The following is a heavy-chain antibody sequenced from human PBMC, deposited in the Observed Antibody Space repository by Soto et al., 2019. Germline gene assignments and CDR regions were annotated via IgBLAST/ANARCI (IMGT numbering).Heavy chain of an antibody. V-gene: IGHV2-5*01. J-gene: IGHJ4*02. D-gene: IGHD2-2*01. CDR2: IYWNGNE. CDR1: GFSLSSNGVG. CDR3: AHLLGGCPTTSCSPLRFDS. Sequence: QITLKESGPTLVKPTQTLTLTCTFSGFSLSSNGVGVGWIRQPPGKALEWLALIYWNGNERYSPSLKSRLTITKDTHQSQVVLTVTNMDPVDTATYYCAHLLGGCPTTSCSPLRFDSWGQGTLVTVSS.